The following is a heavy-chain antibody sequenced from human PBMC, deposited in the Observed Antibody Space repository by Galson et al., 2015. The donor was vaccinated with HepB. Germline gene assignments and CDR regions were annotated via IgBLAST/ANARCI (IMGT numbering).Heavy chain of an antibody. V-gene: IGHV3-33*01. CDR1: GFALSGYG. CDR2: IWYDGSTQ. Sequence: SLRLSCAASGFALSGYGMHWVRQAPGKGLEWVGCIWYDGSTQHYADSVKGRFTIPRDNSKNILYLQMSSLRAEDTAVYYCAREGRITLTIFDYWGQGSLVTVSS. J-gene: IGHJ4*02. D-gene: IGHD3-16*01. CDR3: AREGRITLTIFDY.